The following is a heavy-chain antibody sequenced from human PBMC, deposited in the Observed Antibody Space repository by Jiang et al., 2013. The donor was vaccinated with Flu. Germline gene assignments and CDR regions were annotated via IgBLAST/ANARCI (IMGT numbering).Heavy chain of an antibody. D-gene: IGHD3-22*01. J-gene: IGHJ4*02. CDR2: IIPIFGTA. CDR1: GGAFSSYA. V-gene: IGHV1-69*01. Sequence: EVKKPGSSVKVSCKASGGAFSSYAISWVRQAPGQGLEWMGGIIPIFGTANYAQKFQGRVTITADESTSTAYMELSSLRSEDTAVYYCASNYYYDSSGYFSLDYWGQGTLVTVSS. CDR3: ASNYYYDSSGYFSLDY.